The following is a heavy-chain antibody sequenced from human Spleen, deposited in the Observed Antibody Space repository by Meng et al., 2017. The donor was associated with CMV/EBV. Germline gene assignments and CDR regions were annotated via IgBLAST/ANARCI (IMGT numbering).Heavy chain of an antibody. CDR2: INHSGST. CDR1: GGSFSGYY. J-gene: IGHJ4*02. D-gene: IGHD4/OR15-4a*01. V-gene: IGHV4-34*01. CDR3: ARGLTGY. Sequence: ETLSLTGAVYGGSFSGYYWSWIRQPPGKGLEWIGEINHSGSTNYNPSLKSRVTISVDTSKNQFSLKLSSVTAADTAVYYCARGLTGYWGQGTLVTVSS.